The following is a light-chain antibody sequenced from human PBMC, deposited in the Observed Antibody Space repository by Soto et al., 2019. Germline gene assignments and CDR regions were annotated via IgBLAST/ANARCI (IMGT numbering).Light chain of an antibody. V-gene: IGLV2-14*01. CDR1: SSDIGGFNY. CDR3: GSYSSSGTSCV. J-gene: IGLJ1*01. Sequence: QSALTQPASVSGSPGRSITISCTGTSSDIGGFNYVSWYQHHPGKAPKLIIYEVNNRPSGVSTRFSASKSGNTAALTISGLQAEDEADYYCGSYSSSGTSCVFGTGTKLTVL. CDR2: EVN.